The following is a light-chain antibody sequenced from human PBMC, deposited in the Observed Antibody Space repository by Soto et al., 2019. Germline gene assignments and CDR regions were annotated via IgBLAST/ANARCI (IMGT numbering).Light chain of an antibody. V-gene: IGKV1-5*03. CDR1: QTISSW. CDR2: KTS. CDR3: QYYNDYCWT. Sequence: DIQLTQSPSTLSASVGDRVTITCRASQTISSWLAWYQQKPGKAPNLLIYKTSNLESGVPSRFSGSGSGTEFNLTISSLQPDDFATYYCQYYNDYCWTFGQGTKVEIK. J-gene: IGKJ1*01.